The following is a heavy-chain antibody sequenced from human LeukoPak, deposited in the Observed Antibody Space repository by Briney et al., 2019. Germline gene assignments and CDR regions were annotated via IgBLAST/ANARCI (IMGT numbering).Heavy chain of an antibody. CDR2: INHSGST. CDR1: GGSFSGYY. V-gene: IGHV4-34*01. D-gene: IGHD2-8*01. J-gene: IGHJ4*02. CDR3: ARGYCTNGACSSDYFDY. Sequence: PSETLSLTCAVYGGSFSGYYWSWIRQPPGKGLEWIGEINHSGSTNYNPSLKSRVTISVDTSKNQFSLKLSSVTAADTAVYYCARGYCTNGACSSDYFDYWGQGTLVTVSS.